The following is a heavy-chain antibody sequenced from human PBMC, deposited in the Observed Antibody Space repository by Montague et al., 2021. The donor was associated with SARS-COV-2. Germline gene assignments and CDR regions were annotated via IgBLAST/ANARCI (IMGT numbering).Heavy chain of an antibody. V-gene: IGHV6-1*01. CDR2: TYYRSEWYS. Sequence: CAISGDSVSTNSGTWNWVRLSPSRGPEWLGRTYYRSEWYSDYSVSVKSRISINPDTSKNQFPLQLNSVTPEDTAVYYCARAERGSCGDGNCYQYFFNYWGQGTLVTVSS. J-gene: IGHJ4*02. D-gene: IGHD2-15*01. CDR3: ARAERGSCGDGNCYQYFFNY. CDR1: GDSVSTNSGT.